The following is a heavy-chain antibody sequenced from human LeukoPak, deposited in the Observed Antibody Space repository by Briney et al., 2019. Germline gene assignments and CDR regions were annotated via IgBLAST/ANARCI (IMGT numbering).Heavy chain of an antibody. Sequence: SETLSLTCTVSGGSISSYYWSWIRQPPGKGLEWIGYIYYSGSTNYNPSLTSRVTISVDTSKNQFSLKLSSVTAADTAVYYCARDKYDCSSTSCSGRYYYGMDVWGQGTTVTVSS. J-gene: IGHJ6*02. V-gene: IGHV4-59*01. D-gene: IGHD2-2*01. CDR1: GGSISSYY. CDR3: ARDKYDCSSTSCSGRYYYGMDV. CDR2: IYYSGST.